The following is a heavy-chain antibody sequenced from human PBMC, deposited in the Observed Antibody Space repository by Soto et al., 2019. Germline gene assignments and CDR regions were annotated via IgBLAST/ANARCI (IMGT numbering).Heavy chain of an antibody. J-gene: IGHJ6*02. CDR3: ARDLRGIAARTYYYYGMDV. CDR2: ISYDGSNK. CDR1: GFTFSSYA. D-gene: IGHD6-6*01. V-gene: IGHV3-30-3*01. Sequence: VGSLRLSCAASGFTFSSYAMHWVRQAPGKGLEWVAVISYDGSNKYYADSVKGRFTISRDNSKNTLYLQMNSLRAEDTAVYYCARDLRGIAARTYYYYGMDVWGQGTTVTVSS.